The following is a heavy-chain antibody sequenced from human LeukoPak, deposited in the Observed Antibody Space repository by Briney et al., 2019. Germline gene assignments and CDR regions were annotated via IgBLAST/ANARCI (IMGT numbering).Heavy chain of an antibody. Sequence: SETLSLTCTVSGGSISSSSYHWGWIRQPPGQGLEWIGTIYYNRITYYNPSLQSRVSIPVHTSTNQFSLKLTSVTAADTAVYYCARHPTTPDYWGQGTLVTVSS. CDR1: GGSISSSSYH. V-gene: IGHV4-39*01. J-gene: IGHJ4*02. CDR2: IYYNRIT. CDR3: ARHPTTPDY. D-gene: IGHD1-14*01.